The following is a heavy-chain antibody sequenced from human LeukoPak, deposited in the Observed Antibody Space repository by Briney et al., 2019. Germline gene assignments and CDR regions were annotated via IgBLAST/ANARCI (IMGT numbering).Heavy chain of an antibody. CDR2: INPIGGTT. V-gene: IGHV1-46*01. CDR3: ARQQGLQNLNFDY. CDR1: GYTFSGYY. Sequence: ASVKVSCKASGYTFSGYYMHWVRQAPGQGLEWMGIINPIGGTTDYPQKFQGRVTMTRDTSTSTVYMELSSLSPEDTAVYYCARQQGLQNLNFDYWGQGALVTVSS. D-gene: IGHD4-11*01. J-gene: IGHJ4*02.